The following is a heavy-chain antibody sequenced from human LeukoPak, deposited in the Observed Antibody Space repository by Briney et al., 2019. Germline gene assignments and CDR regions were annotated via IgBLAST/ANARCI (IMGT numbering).Heavy chain of an antibody. V-gene: IGHV4-39*01. CDR2: IYYSGST. J-gene: IGHJ4*02. Sequence: PSETLSLTCTVSGGSISSSSYYWGWIRQPPGKGLEWIGSIYYSGSTYYNPSLKSRVTISVDTSKNQFSLKLSSVTAADTAVYYCARASTKGHYYDSSGYYGYWGQGTLVTVSS. CDR3: ARASTKGHYYDSSGYYGY. CDR1: GGSISSSSYY. D-gene: IGHD3-22*01.